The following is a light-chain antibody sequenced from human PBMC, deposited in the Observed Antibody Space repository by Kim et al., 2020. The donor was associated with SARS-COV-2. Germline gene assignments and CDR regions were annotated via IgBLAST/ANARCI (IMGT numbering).Light chain of an antibody. V-gene: IGLV3-1*01. CDR3: HAWDGDISYV. CDR1: KLGDKS. J-gene: IGLJ1*01. CDR2: QDT. Sequence: SYELTQPPSVSVSPGQTASITCSGDKLGDKSAWWYQQKAGQSPLLVIYQDTERPSGIPERFSGSTSGNTATLTISGTQAMDEADYYCHAWDGDISYVFATGTKVTVL.